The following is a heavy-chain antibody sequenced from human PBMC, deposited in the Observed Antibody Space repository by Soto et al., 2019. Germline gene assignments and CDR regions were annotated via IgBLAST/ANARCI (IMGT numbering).Heavy chain of an antibody. D-gene: IGHD2-15*01. J-gene: IGHJ4*02. CDR2: IYHSGST. Sequence: PSETLSLTCAVSGGSISSGGYSWSWLRQPPGKGLEWIGYIYHSGSTYYNPSLKSRVTIAVDRSKNQFAWKLSSVTAADTAVYYCARDGWKWSGGSCYPQTDGGYWGQGTLVTV. CDR1: GGSISSGGYS. CDR3: ARDGWKWSGGSCYPQTDGGY. V-gene: IGHV4-30-2*01.